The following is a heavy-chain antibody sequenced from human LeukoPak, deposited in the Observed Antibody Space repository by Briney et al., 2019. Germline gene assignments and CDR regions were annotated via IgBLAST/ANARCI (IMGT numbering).Heavy chain of an antibody. D-gene: IGHD6-19*01. J-gene: IGHJ4*02. CDR1: GDSFSSQTAA. Sequence: SQTLSLICAISGDSFSSQTAAWTWIRQSPSRGLEWLGSTYYLSKWYNDYAASVKSRITINPDTSKNQFSLQLNAVTPEDTAVYYCARDPGDSSGWYLYYFDYWGQGTLVTVSS. V-gene: IGHV6-1*01. CDR2: TYYLSKWYN. CDR3: ARDPGDSSGWYLYYFDY.